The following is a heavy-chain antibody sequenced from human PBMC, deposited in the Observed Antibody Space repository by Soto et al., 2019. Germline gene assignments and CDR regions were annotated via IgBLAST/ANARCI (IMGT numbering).Heavy chain of an antibody. V-gene: IGHV1-69*01. CDR2: IILALGTP. CDR3: GRYCTNTKCRGGYYLDL. CDR1: ADSFTNYA. D-gene: IGHD2-8*01. J-gene: IGHJ5*02. Sequence: QVLLVQSGAEMKQPGSSVSVSCRASADSFTNYAFTWVRQAPGQGPEWLGGIILALGTPHYSQRFQGRLTITADEASSTVYMELGSLRLDDTAVYYCGRYCTNTKCRGGYYLDLWGQGTLLTVSS.